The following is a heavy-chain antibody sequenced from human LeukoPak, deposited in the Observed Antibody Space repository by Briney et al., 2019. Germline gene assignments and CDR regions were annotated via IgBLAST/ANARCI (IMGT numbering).Heavy chain of an antibody. J-gene: IGHJ4*02. CDR3: ARDTSFAVGATLDF. CDR1: GFTFSSYA. V-gene: IGHV3-30*04. D-gene: IGHD1-26*01. Sequence: GGSLRLSCAASGFTFSSYAMHWVRQAPGKGLEWVAVVSYDGSNKYYANSVKGRFTISRDKSKNTLHLQMDSLRAEDTAIYYCARDTSFAVGATLDFWGQGTLVTVSS. CDR2: VSYDGSNK.